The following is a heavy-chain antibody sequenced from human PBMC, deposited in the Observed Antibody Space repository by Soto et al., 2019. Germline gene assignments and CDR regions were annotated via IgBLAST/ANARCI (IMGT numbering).Heavy chain of an antibody. J-gene: IGHJ4*02. V-gene: IGHV3-23*01. CDR2: ISGSGGST. CDR1: GFTFSSYA. CDR3: AKVRCRGAVAASFDY. D-gene: IGHD6-19*01. Sequence: GGSLRLSCAASGFTFSSYAMSWVRQAPGKGLEWVSAISGSGGSTYYTDSVKGRFTISRANSKNTLYLQMNSLRAEDTAVYYCAKVRCRGAVAASFDYWGQGTLVTVSS.